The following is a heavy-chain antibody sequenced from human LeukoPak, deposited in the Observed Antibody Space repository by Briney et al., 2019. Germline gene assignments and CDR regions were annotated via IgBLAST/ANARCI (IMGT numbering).Heavy chain of an antibody. J-gene: IGHJ4*02. CDR2: IWSDGTNK. V-gene: IGHV3-33*06. D-gene: IGHD4-11*01. Sequence: GGSLRLSCAASGFMFTHHGMHWVRQAPGKGLEWVAVIWSDGTNKFYSDSVKGRFAISRDNSNDKVYLQMNGLRADDTAVYYCAKDIQRGFGYTNSLDSWGQGTLVIVSS. CDR3: AKDIQRGFGYTNSLDS. CDR1: GFMFTHHG.